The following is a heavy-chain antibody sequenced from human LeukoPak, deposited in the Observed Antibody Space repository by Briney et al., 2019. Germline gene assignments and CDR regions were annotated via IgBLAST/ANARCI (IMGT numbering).Heavy chain of an antibody. V-gene: IGHV3-30*04. CDR1: GFTFSSYA. J-gene: IGHJ4*02. CDR3: ARNSYYYDSSGYSSLHDFDY. CDR2: ISYDGSNK. Sequence: QTGGSLRLSCAASGFTFSSYAMHWVRQAPGKGLEWVAVISYDGSNKYYADSVKGRFTISRDNSKNTLYLQMNSLRAGDTAVYYCARNSYYYDSSGYSSLHDFDYWGQGTLVTVSS. D-gene: IGHD3-22*01.